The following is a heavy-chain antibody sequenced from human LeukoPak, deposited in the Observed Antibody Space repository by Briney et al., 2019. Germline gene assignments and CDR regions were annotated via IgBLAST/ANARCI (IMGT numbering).Heavy chain of an antibody. Sequence: GGSLRLSCAASGFTFSSYSMNWVRQAPGKGLEWVSSISSSSSYIYYADSVKGRFTISRDNAKNSLYLQMNSLRAEDTAVYYCARLSSLASDSKLDYWGQGTLVTVSS. CDR2: ISSSSSYI. CDR3: ARLSSLASDSKLDY. D-gene: IGHD3-22*01. CDR1: GFTFSSYS. V-gene: IGHV3-21*01. J-gene: IGHJ4*02.